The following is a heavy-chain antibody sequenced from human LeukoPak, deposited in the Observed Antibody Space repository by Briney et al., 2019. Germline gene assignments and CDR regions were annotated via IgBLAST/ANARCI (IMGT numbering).Heavy chain of an antibody. CDR3: ARGLRGGYSGYDLDY. CDR1: GGSISSYY. D-gene: IGHD5-12*01. CDR2: IYYSGST. V-gene: IGHV4-59*01. Sequence: SETLSLTCTVSGGSISSYYWSWIRQPPGKGLEWIGYIYYSGSTNYNPSLKSRVTISVDTSKNQFSLKLSSVTAADTAVYYCARGLRGGYSGYDLDYWGQGTLVTVSS. J-gene: IGHJ4*02.